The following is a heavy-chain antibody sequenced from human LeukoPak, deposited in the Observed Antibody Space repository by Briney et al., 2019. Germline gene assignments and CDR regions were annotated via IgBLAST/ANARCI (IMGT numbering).Heavy chain of an antibody. J-gene: IGHJ4*02. V-gene: IGHV3-23*01. CDR3: AKDLSPGHY. Sequence: GGSLRLSCAVSGFTFSNYGMNWVRQAPGEGLEWVSAISGSGDNTYHADSVKGRFTISRDNSKNTLYLQMNSLRAGDTAVYFCAKDLSPGHYWGQGILVTVSS. CDR2: ISGSGDNT. CDR1: GFTFSNYG. D-gene: IGHD2/OR15-2a*01.